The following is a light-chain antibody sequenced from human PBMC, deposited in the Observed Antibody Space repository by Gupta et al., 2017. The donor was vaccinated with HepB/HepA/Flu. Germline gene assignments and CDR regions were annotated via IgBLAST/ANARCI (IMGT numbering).Light chain of an antibody. CDR2: GAS. Sequence: ELVLTQSPGTLSLSPGERATLSCRASQSVSSSYLAWYQQKPGQAPRLLIYGASSRATGIPDRFSGSGSGTDFTLTISILEPEDFAVYYCQQYGSSPFTFGPGTKVDIK. CDR1: QSVSSSY. V-gene: IGKV3-20*01. J-gene: IGKJ3*01. CDR3: QQYGSSPFT.